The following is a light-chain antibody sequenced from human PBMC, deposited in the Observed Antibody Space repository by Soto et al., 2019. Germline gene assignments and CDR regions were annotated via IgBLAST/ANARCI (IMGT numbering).Light chain of an antibody. V-gene: IGKV3-20*01. CDR3: QQYGRSPT. J-gene: IGKJ1*01. Sequence: EIVLPQSPGTLSLSPGERATLSCRSSQSVSSNYLAWYQQKPDQAPRLVIYDVSGRATGIPDRFSGSGSGTDFTLSITIVETGDFAVYYCQQYGRSPTCGQETKVE. CDR1: QSVSSNY. CDR2: DVS.